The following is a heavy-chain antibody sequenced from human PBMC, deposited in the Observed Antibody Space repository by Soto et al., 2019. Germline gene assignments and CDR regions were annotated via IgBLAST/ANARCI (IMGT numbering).Heavy chain of an antibody. CDR2: VSGGGAST. V-gene: IGHV3-23*01. Sequence: GGSLRLSCAATGFSFAGYALTWVRQAPGKGLEWLSAVSGGGASTYYADSVRGRFSISRDVSGNMIYLQLNRLTAGDTATYYCAKKKNFNGYYGGFDAWGQGTRVTVSS. J-gene: IGHJ4*02. CDR3: AKKKNFNGYYGGFDA. D-gene: IGHD3-3*01. CDR1: GFSFAGYA.